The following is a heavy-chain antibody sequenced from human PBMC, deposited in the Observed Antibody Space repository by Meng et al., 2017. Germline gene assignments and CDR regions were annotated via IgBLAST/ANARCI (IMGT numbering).Heavy chain of an antibody. CDR2: ISAYNGNT. D-gene: IGHD4-11*01. V-gene: IGHV1-18*01. CDR1: GYTFTSYG. CDR3: AQTTVTTYSEYFQH. J-gene: IGHJ1*01. Sequence: QGQLVQSGGEVKKPGASVKVSCKASGYTFTSYGISWVRQAPGQGLEWMGWISAYNGNTNYAQKLRGRVTMTTDTSTSTAYMELRSLRSDDTAVYYCAQTTVTTYSEYFQHWGQGTLVTVSS.